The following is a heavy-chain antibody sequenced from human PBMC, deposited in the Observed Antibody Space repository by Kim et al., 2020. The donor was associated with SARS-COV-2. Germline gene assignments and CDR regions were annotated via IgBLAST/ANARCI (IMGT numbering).Heavy chain of an antibody. CDR3: ARDPTHVRGYYYYGMDV. V-gene: IGHV4-39*07. CDR2: IYYSGST. J-gene: IGHJ6*02. Sequence: SETLSLTCTVSGGSISSSSYYWGWIRQPPGKGLEWIGSIYYSGSTYYNPSLKSRVTISVDTSKNQFSLKLSSVTAADTAVYYCARDPTHVRGYYYYGMDVWGRETTVTVSS. CDR1: GGSISSSSYY. D-gene: IGHD3-10*01.